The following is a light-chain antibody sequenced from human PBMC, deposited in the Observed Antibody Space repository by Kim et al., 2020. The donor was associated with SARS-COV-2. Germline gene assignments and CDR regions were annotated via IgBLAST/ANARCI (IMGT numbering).Light chain of an antibody. V-gene: IGKV3-20*01. CDR3: QQYGSSQFT. Sequence: SPGETATLSCRASQSVSSSYLAWYQQRPGQPPRLVMYGASSRATGIPDRFSGSGSGTDFALTISRLEPEDFAVYYCQQYGSSQFTFGPGTKVDIK. J-gene: IGKJ3*01. CDR1: QSVSSSY. CDR2: GAS.